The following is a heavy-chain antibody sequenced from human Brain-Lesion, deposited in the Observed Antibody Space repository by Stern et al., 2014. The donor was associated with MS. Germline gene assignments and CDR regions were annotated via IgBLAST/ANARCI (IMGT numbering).Heavy chain of an antibody. V-gene: IGHV4-59*01. CDR1: YDSISSYS. Sequence: QLQLQESGPGLVKPSETLSLTCTVSYDSISSYSWTWLRQPPGKGLEWIGYINYRRNPNYNPALKSRVTISVDTSKNQFSLKLTSVTAADTAVYYCARAFSDYHDSTPGYWGQGTLVTVSS. J-gene: IGHJ4*02. CDR2: INYRRNP. CDR3: ARAFSDYHDSTPGY. D-gene: IGHD3-22*01.